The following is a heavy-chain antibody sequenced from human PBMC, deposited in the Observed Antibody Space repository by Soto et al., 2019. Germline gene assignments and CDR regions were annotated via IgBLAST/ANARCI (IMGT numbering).Heavy chain of an antibody. CDR2: ISSSSSYI. D-gene: IGHD2-15*01. CDR3: ASPGPYCSGGSCYAPLDY. Sequence: GGSLRLSCAASGFTFSSYSMNWVRQAPGKGLEWVSSISSSSSYIYYADSVKGRFTISRDNAKNSLYLQMNSLRAEDTAVYYCASPGPYCSGGSCYAPLDYWGQGTLVTVSS. CDR1: GFTFSSYS. V-gene: IGHV3-21*01. J-gene: IGHJ4*02.